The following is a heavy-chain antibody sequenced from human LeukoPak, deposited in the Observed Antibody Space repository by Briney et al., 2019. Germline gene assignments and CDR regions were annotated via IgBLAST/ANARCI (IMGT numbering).Heavy chain of an antibody. J-gene: IGHJ5*02. CDR1: GVSVSSKSYQ. V-gene: IGHV4-39*07. D-gene: IGHD6-6*01. Sequence: SETLSLTCTVSGVSVSSKSYQWVWIRQPPGKGLEWIGNIYYNGSTNYNPSLESRVTISVHTSENQFSLSMNSVTAADTAVYYCARTARYSSSSLVYAFDPWGQGTLVTVSS. CDR2: IYYNGST. CDR3: ARTARYSSSSLVYAFDP.